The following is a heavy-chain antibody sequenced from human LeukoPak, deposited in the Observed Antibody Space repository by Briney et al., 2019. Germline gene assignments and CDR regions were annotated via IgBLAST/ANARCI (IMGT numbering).Heavy chain of an antibody. CDR2: ISAYNGNT. CDR3: ARPGADCGSAGCYTYPYYGLDV. Sequence: ASMKVSCKASGYSFSGHGITWVRQAPGQGLEWMGWISAYNGNTKYAQNLQGRVTMTTDISTSTAYMELRSLRSDDTAVYYCARPGADCGSAGCYTYPYYGLDVWGQGTTVTVSS. CDR1: GYSFSGHG. D-gene: IGHD2-2*02. J-gene: IGHJ6*02. V-gene: IGHV1-18*01.